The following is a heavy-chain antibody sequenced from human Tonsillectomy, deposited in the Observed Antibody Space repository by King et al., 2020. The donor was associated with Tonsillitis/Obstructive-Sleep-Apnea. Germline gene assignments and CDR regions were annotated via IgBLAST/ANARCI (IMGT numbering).Heavy chain of an antibody. D-gene: IGHD4-23*01. V-gene: IGHV3-30*01. Sequence: VQLVESGGGVVQPGRSLRLSCAASGFTFSSYAMHWVRQAPGKGLEWVAVISYDGSNKYYADSVKGRFTISRDNSKNTLYLQMNSLRAEDTAVYYCARAWRVTTVETAFNDWGQGTLVTVSS. CDR2: ISYDGSNK. CDR1: GFTFSSYA. J-gene: IGHJ4*02. CDR3: ARAWRVTTVETAFND.